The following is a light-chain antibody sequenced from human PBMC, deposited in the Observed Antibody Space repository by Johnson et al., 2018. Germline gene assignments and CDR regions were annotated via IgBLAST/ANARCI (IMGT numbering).Light chain of an antibody. V-gene: IGLV1-51*02. J-gene: IGLJ1*01. Sequence: QSVLTQPPSVSAAPGQKVTISCSGSSSNIGNNYVSWYQQLPGTAPKLLIYENNKRPSGIPDRFSGSKSGTPATLGITGLQTGEEADYYCGTWDSSLSAGNVFGTGTKVTVL. CDR3: GTWDSSLSAGNV. CDR2: ENN. CDR1: SSNIGNNY.